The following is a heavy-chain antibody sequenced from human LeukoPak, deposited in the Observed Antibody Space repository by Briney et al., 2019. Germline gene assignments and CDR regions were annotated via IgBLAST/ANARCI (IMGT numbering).Heavy chain of an antibody. J-gene: IGHJ4*02. CDR1: GFTFSSYG. V-gene: IGHV3-30*18. D-gene: IGHD6-13*01. CDR2: ISYDGSNK. CDR3: AKDSFIAAAGTGLDY. Sequence: GGSLRLSCAASGFTFSSYGMHWVRQAPGKGLEWVAVISYDGSNKYYADSVKGRFTISRDNSKNTLYLQMNSLRAEDTAVYYCAKDSFIAAAGTGLDYWGQGTLVTVSS.